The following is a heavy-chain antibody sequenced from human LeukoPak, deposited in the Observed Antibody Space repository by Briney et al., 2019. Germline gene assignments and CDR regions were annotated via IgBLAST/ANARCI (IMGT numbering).Heavy chain of an antibody. CDR1: GFTFSSYG. J-gene: IGHJ6*03. CDR3: ARQKWFGELFAYYMDV. V-gene: IGHV3-33*01. D-gene: IGHD3-10*01. CDR2: IWYDGSNK. Sequence: GRSLRLSCAASGFTFSSYGMHWVRQAPGKGLEWVAVIWYDGSNKYYADSVKGRFTISRDNSENTLYLQMNSLRAEDRAVYYCARQKWFGELFAYYMDVWGKGTMVTVSS.